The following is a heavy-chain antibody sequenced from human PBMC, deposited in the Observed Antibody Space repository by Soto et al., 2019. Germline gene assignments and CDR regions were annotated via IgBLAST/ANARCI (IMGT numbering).Heavy chain of an antibody. CDR2: INPKNGVT. Sequence: GASVKVSSKASGYSFTGYYLHWVRQAPWQALEWMGWINPKNGVTQYGQKFQGRLTMTRDTSTSTAYMELSRLESDATAIYYSAQEAVGATPPRNNWREPWGQEVLVTAAS. J-gene: IGHJ5*02. D-gene: IGHD2-15*01. V-gene: IGHV1-2*02. CDR1: GYSFTGYY. CDR3: AQEAVGATPPRNNWREP.